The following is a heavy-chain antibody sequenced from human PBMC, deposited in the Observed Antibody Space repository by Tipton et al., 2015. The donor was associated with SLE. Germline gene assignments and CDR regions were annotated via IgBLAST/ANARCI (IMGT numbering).Heavy chain of an antibody. J-gene: IGHJ6*02. Sequence: TLSLTCTVSGASTNTKYWTWIRQSPGKGLEWIGYANRNEGTKIKSSLERRVTISLDTSRSQFSLRLSSVTAADTAVYYCARWIPLTGINVWGQGATVTVSS. CDR2: ANRNEGT. CDR3: ARWIPLTGINV. V-gene: IGHV4-59*13. CDR1: GASTNTKY. D-gene: IGHD5-18*01.